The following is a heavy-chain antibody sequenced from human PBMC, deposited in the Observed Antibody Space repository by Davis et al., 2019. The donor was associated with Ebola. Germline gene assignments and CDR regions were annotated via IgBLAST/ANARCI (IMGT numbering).Heavy chain of an antibody. CDR1: GFTFSSYG. J-gene: IGHJ6*02. Sequence: PGGSLRLSCAASGFTFSSYGMHWVRQAPGKGLEWVAVISYDGSNKYYADSVKGRFTISRDNSKNTLYLQMNSLRAEDTAVYYCARVLVFGDGMDVWGQGTTVTVSS. V-gene: IGHV3-30*03. D-gene: IGHD3-3*01. CDR3: ARVLVFGDGMDV. CDR2: ISYDGSNK.